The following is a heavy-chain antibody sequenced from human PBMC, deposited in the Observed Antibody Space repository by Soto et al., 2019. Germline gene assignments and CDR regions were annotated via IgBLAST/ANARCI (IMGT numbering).Heavy chain of an antibody. CDR3: ARDLPGTGIDY. Sequence: GGSLSLSCAASGFTFSSYWIHWVRQAPGKGLVWVSHINSDGSSTTYVDSVKGRFTISRDNAKNTLYLQMNSLRAEDTAVYYCARDLPGTGIDYWGRGTLVTVSS. CDR1: GFTFSSYW. V-gene: IGHV3-74*03. CDR2: INSDGSST. J-gene: IGHJ4*02. D-gene: IGHD6-13*01.